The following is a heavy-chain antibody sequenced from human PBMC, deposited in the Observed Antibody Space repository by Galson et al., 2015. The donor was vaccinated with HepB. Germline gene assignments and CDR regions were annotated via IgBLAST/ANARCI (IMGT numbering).Heavy chain of an antibody. V-gene: IGHV3-7*01. CDR2: IKQDGSEK. CDR1: GFTFSSYW. CDR3: ARDVSSYYYDSSGYSPNDAFDI. D-gene: IGHD3-22*01. Sequence: SLRLSCAASGFTFSSYWMSWVRQAPGKGLEWVANIKQDGSEKYYVDSVKGRFTISRDNAKNSLYLQMNSLRAEDTAVYYCARDVSSYYYDSSGYSPNDAFDIWGQGTMVTVSS. J-gene: IGHJ3*02.